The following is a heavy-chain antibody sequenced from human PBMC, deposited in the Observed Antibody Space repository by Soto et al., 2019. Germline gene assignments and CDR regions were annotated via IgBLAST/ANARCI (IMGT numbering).Heavy chain of an antibody. V-gene: IGHV1-18*01. CDR2: ISAYNGNT. CDR3: ARDSTGYYDSSGYYTGYYGMDV. D-gene: IGHD3-22*01. J-gene: IGHJ6*02. Sequence: GASVKVSCKASGYTFTSYGISWVRQAPGQGLEWMGWISAYNGNTNYAQKLQGRVTMTTDTSTSTAYMELRSLRSDDTAVYYCARDSTGYYDSSGYYTGYYGMDVWGQGTTVTVSS. CDR1: GYTFTSYG.